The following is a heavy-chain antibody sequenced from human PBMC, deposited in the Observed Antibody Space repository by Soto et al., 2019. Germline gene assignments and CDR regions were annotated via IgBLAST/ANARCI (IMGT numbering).Heavy chain of an antibody. D-gene: IGHD6-13*01. CDR2: TYYGSKWYH. CDR3: GRLVGNSWIDY. CDR1: GDSVSSNSAT. Sequence: SQTLSLTCAISGDSVSSNSATWNWFRQSPSRGLEWLGRTYYGSKWYHDYAVSLNGRGTINPDTSQNQFSLHLTSVTPEDTAVYYCGRLVGNSWIDYWGQGTLVTVSS. J-gene: IGHJ4*02. V-gene: IGHV6-1*01.